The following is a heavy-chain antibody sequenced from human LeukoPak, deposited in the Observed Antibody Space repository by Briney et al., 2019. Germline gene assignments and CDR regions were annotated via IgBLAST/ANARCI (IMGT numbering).Heavy chain of an antibody. Sequence: PGGSLRLSCAASGFTFSSYRMNWVRQAPWKGLEWVSTISRSSSYIYYADSVKGRFTISRDNSKNTLYLQMNSLRAEDTAVYYCARARKSGGITMIRGVKDRGWFDPWGQGTLVTVSS. J-gene: IGHJ5*02. D-gene: IGHD3-10*01. V-gene: IGHV3-21*01. CDR1: GFTFSSYR. CDR3: ARARKSGGITMIRGVKDRGWFDP. CDR2: ISRSSSYI.